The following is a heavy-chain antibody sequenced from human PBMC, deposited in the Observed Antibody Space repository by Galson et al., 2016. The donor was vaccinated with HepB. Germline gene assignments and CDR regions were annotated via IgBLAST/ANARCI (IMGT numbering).Heavy chain of an antibody. CDR1: GDSISNNNW. D-gene: IGHD6-13*01. J-gene: IGHJ3*02. V-gene: IGHV4-4*02. CDR2: IYHSGST. Sequence: TLSLTCTVSGDSISNNNWWSWVRQPPGKGLEWIGEIYHSGSTNYNPSPKSRVTISLDKSESQFSLRLTSVTAADTAVYYCASYLVQSWAGSDAFDTWGQGTLVTVSS. CDR3: ASYLVQSWAGSDAFDT.